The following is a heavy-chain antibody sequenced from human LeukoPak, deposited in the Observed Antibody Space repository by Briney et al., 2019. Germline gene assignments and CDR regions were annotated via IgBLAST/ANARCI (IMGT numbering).Heavy chain of an antibody. J-gene: IGHJ4*02. CDR3: ARVEGGWYGYSLVDY. D-gene: IGHD6-19*01. Sequence: GGSLRLSCAASGFTFSSYWMSWVRQAPGKGLEWVANIKQDGSEKHYVDSVKGRFTISRDNAKNSLYLQMNSLRAEDTAVYYCARVEGGWYGYSLVDYWGQGTLVTVSS. V-gene: IGHV3-7*01. CDR1: GFTFSSYW. CDR2: IKQDGSEK.